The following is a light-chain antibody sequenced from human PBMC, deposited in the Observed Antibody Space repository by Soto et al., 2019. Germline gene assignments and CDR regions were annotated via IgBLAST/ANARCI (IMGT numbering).Light chain of an antibody. CDR1: SSNIGAGYD. J-gene: IGLJ2*01. Sequence: QPVLTQPPSVSGAPGQRVTIYCTGSSSNIGAGYDVHWYQQLPGTAPKLLIYGNSNRPSGVPDRFSGSKSGTSASLAITGLRAEDEADYYCQSYDSSLSGYVVFGGGTKLTVL. CDR2: GNS. V-gene: IGLV1-40*01. CDR3: QSYDSSLSGYVV.